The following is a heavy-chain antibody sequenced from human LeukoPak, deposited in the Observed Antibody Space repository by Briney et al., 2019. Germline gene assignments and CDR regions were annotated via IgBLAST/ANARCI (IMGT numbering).Heavy chain of an antibody. V-gene: IGHV3-73*01. D-gene: IGHD1-26*01. Sequence: PGGSLRLSCVASGFTFSGSAIHWVRQASGKGLEWVGRVRSKADSYATAYTASMKGRFIISRDDSKNTAYLQMNSLKTEDAAVYYCARQSGSYYLVPYHGYYFDYWGQGTLVTVSS. CDR3: ARQSGSYYLVPYHGYYFDY. CDR1: GFTFSGSA. CDR2: VRSKADSYAT. J-gene: IGHJ4*02.